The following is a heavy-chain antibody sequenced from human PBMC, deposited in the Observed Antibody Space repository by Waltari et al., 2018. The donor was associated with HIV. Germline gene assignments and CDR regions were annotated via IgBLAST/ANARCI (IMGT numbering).Heavy chain of an antibody. CDR1: GGPFSSYA. CDR2: IIPILGIA. J-gene: IGHJ6*02. V-gene: IGHV1-69*04. CDR3: ARELVARLGGYYGMDV. D-gene: IGHD2-2*01. Sequence: QVQLVQSGAEVKKPGSSVKVSCKASGGPFSSYAISWVRPAPGQGLEWMGRIIPILGIANYAQKFQGRVTITADKSTSTAYMELSSLRSEDTAVYYCARELVARLGGYYGMDVWGQGTTVTVSS.